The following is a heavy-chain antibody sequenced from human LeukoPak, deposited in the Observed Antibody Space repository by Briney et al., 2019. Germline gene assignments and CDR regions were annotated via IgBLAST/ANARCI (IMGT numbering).Heavy chain of an antibody. Sequence: SETLSLTCAVYGGSFSGYYWSWIRQPPGKGLEWIGEINHSGSTYYNPSLKSRVTISVDTSKNHFSLKLSSVTAADTAVYYCARGPTYQPIDFWGQGTLVTVSS. CDR1: GGSFSGYY. D-gene: IGHD2-2*01. CDR3: ARGPTYQPIDF. CDR2: INHSGST. J-gene: IGHJ4*02. V-gene: IGHV4-34*01.